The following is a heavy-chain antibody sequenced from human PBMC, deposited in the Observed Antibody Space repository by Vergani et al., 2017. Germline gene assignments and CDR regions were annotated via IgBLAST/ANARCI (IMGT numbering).Heavy chain of an antibody. Sequence: QVQLQESGPGLVKPSETLSLTCSVSGYSISRGYYWGWIRQPPGKGLEWIATVFHSGSAYYNPSLRRRVTISVETSKNQFSLRLTTLTAADTAVYYCARQFWVCQAVGAFETWGRGTEVSVSS. D-gene: IGHD3/OR15-3a*01. V-gene: IGHV4-38-2*02. CDR2: VFHSGSA. CDR1: GYSISRGYY. CDR3: ARQFWVCQAVGAFET. J-gene: IGHJ3*02.